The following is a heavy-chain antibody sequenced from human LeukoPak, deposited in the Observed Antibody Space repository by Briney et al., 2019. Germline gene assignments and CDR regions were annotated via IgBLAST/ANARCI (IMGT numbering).Heavy chain of an antibody. CDR3: ARDAGYSYGYSDY. CDR1: GYTFTSYG. V-gene: IGHV1-18*01. D-gene: IGHD5-18*01. J-gene: IGHJ4*02. CDR2: ISAYNGNT. Sequence: ASVKLSCKASGYTFTSYGISWVRQAPGQGLEWMGWISAYNGNTNYAQKLKGRFTMTTDKSKNTAYMEMKSLRSDDTAVYYCARDAGYSYGYSDYWGKGTLVTVSS.